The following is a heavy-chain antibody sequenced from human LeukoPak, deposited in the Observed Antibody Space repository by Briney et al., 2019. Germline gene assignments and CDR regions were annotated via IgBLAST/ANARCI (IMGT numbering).Heavy chain of an antibody. D-gene: IGHD2-21*01. V-gene: IGHV4-39*01. CDR3: ASWSRVIGS. Sequence: SETLSLTCTVSGGSISSSSYYWGWIRQPPGKGLEWIGSIYYSGSTYYNPSLKSRVTISVDTSKNQFSLKLSSVTAADTAVHYCASWSRVIGSWGQGTLVTVSS. CDR1: GGSISSSSYY. CDR2: IYYSGST. J-gene: IGHJ4*02.